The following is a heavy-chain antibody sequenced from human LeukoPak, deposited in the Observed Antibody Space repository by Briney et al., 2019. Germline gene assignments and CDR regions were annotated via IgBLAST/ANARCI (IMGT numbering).Heavy chain of an antibody. V-gene: IGHV4-34*01. Sequence: SETLSLTCAVYGGFFSGYYWSWIRQPPGKGLEWIGEINHSGSTNYNPSLKSRVTISVDTSKNQFSLKLSSVTAADTAVYYCARVCKLRFLEWPLYFDYWGQGTLVTVSS. J-gene: IGHJ4*02. CDR1: GGFFSGYY. CDR3: ARVCKLRFLEWPLYFDY. CDR2: INHSGST. D-gene: IGHD3-3*01.